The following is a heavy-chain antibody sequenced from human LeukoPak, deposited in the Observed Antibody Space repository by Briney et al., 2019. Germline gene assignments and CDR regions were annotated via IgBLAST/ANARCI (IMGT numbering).Heavy chain of an antibody. CDR3: ARSGYSYGYVNWFDP. J-gene: IGHJ5*02. Sequence: PSETLSLTCTVSGGSISSYYWSWIRQPPGKGLEWIGSIYYSGSTYYNPSLKSRVTISVDTSKNQFSLKLSSVTAADTAVYYCARSGYSYGYVNWFDPWGQGTLVTVSS. D-gene: IGHD5-18*01. CDR1: GGSISSYY. V-gene: IGHV4-59*05. CDR2: IYYSGST.